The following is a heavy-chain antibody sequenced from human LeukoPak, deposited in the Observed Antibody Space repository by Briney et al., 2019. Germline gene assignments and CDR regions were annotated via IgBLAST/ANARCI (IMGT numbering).Heavy chain of an antibody. J-gene: IGHJ4*02. Sequence: GASVKVSCKASGYTFTSYGISWVRQAPGQGLEWMGWISAYNGNTNYAQKFQGRVTMTRDTSISTAYMELSRLRSDDTAVYYCAREGLLWSPGYYFDYWGQGTLVTVSS. CDR2: ISAYNGNT. CDR3: AREGLLWSPGYYFDY. D-gene: IGHD3-10*01. CDR1: GYTFTSYG. V-gene: IGHV1-18*01.